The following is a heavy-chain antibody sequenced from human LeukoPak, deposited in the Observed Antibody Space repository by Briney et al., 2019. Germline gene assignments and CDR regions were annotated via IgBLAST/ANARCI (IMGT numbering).Heavy chain of an antibody. CDR3: ARDRLQGSSGSY. J-gene: IGHJ4*02. V-gene: IGHV1-69*04. D-gene: IGHD3-22*01. Sequence: GASVKVSCKASGGTFSSYAISWVRQAPGQGLEWMGRIIPILGIANYAQKFQGRVTITADKSTSTAYMELSSLRSEDTAVYYCARDRLQGSSGSYWGQGTPVTVSS. CDR2: IIPILGIA. CDR1: GGTFSSYA.